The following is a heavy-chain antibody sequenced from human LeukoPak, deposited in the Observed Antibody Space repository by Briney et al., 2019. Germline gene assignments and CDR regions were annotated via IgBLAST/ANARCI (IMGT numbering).Heavy chain of an antibody. V-gene: IGHV3-23*01. CDR1: GFTFSNYA. CDR3: ARTYSSGWYNGYDP. D-gene: IGHD6-19*01. J-gene: IGHJ5*02. Sequence: GGSLRLSCAASGFTFSNYAMSWVRQAPGKGLEWVSGISGSGDSTHLADSVKGRFTISRDNSKNTLYLQMSSLRAEDTAVYYCARTYSSGWYNGYDPWGQGTLVTVSS. CDR2: ISGSGDST.